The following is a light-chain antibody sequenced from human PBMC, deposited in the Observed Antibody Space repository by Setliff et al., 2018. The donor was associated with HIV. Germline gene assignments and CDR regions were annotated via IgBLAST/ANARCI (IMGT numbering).Light chain of an antibody. CDR1: SSDFGDYSY. CDR2: DVS. J-gene: IGLJ2*01. Sequence: QSALAQPAPVSGSPGQSITISCTTTSSDFGDYSYVSWYQHRPGKAPKLLIYDVSDRPAGLSNRFSGSKSGNTASLTISGLQSEDEGDYYCSSYTTANTLVFGGGTKVTVL. CDR3: SSYTTANTLV. V-gene: IGLV2-14*01.